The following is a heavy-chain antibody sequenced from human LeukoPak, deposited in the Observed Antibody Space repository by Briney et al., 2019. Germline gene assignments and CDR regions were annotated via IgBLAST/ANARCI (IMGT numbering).Heavy chain of an antibody. Sequence: GGSLRLSCAASGFTFTTYWMHWVRQAPGKGLVRVSHINSDGGITSYADSVKGRFTISRDNAKNTLYLQMNSLRAEDTAVYYCARDAVDTANAVWGQGTTVTVSS. CDR2: INSDGGIT. V-gene: IGHV3-74*01. CDR1: GFTFTTYW. D-gene: IGHD5-18*01. CDR3: ARDAVDTANAV. J-gene: IGHJ6*02.